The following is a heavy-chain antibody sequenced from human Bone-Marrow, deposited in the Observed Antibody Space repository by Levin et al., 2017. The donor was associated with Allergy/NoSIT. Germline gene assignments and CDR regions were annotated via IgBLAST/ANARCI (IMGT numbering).Heavy chain of an antibody. J-gene: IGHJ3*02. Sequence: PSQTLSLTCAVYGGSFSGYYWSWIRQPPGKGLEWIGEINHSGSTNYNPSLKSRVTISVDTSKNQFSLKLSSVTAADTAVYYCARKSSSSWGGRHDAFDIWGQGTMVTVSS. CDR2: INHSGST. V-gene: IGHV4-34*01. CDR3: ARKSSSSWGGRHDAFDI. D-gene: IGHD6-13*01. CDR1: GGSFSGYY.